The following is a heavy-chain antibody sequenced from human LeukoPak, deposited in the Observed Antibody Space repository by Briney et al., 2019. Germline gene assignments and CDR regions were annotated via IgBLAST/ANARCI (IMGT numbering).Heavy chain of an antibody. CDR3: ARADLAAAGTYYMDV. J-gene: IGHJ6*03. V-gene: IGHV3-11*04. Sequence: GGSLRLSCAASGFTFSDYYMSWIRQAPGKGLEWVSYISSSGSTIYYADSVKGRFTISRDNAKNSLYLQMNSLRAEDTAVYYCARADLAAAGTYYMDVWGKATTVTVSS. CDR1: GFTFSDYY. CDR2: ISSSGSTI. D-gene: IGHD6-13*01.